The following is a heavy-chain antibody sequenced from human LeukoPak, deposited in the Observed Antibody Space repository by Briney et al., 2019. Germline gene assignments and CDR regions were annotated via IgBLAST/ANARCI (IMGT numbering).Heavy chain of an antibody. Sequence: GGSLRLSCAASGFTFSSYAMSWVRQAPGKGLEWVAVISYDGSDKNYSDSVKGRFTVSRDNPKNTLYLQMNSLRAEDTAVYHCAKEDCRGGSCYWGQGTLVTVSS. J-gene: IGHJ4*02. V-gene: IGHV3-30*18. CDR1: GFTFSSYA. D-gene: IGHD2-15*01. CDR2: ISYDGSDK. CDR3: AKEDCRGGSCY.